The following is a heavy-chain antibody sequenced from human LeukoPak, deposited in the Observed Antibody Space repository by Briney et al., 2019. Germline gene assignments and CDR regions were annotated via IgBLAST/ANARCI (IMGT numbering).Heavy chain of an antibody. Sequence: SETLSLTCTVSGGSISSSYWSWIRQPPGKGLEWIGYIYYSGSTNYNPSLKSRVTISVDTSKNQFSLKLSSVTAADTAVYYCAELGITMIGGVWGKGTTVTISS. CDR2: IYYSGST. V-gene: IGHV4-59*12. D-gene: IGHD3-10*02. J-gene: IGHJ6*04. CDR3: AELGITMIGGV. CDR1: GGSISSSY.